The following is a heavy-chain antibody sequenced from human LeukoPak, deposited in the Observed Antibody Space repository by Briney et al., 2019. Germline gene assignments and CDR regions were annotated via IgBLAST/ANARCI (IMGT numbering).Heavy chain of an antibody. CDR3: AGGNSMDV. CDR2: INKDGGGI. D-gene: IGHD1/OR15-1a*01. Sequence: PGGSLRLSCVVSGFPFSNSWMYWVRQAPGKGLEGVANINKDGGGISYVDSVKGRFIISRDNARNSLYLQMNSLRVEDTAVYFCAGGNSMDVWGKGTADTVSS. CDR1: GFPFSNSW. V-gene: IGHV3-7*03. J-gene: IGHJ6*04.